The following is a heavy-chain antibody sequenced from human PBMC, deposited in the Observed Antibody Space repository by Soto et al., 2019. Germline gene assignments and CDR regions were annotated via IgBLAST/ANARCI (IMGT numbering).Heavy chain of an antibody. CDR2: IIPIFGTA. Sequence: ASVKVSCKASGGTFSSYAISWVRQAPGQGLEWMGGIIPIFGTANYAQKFQGRVTITADESTSTAYMELSSLRSEDTAVYYCARSEYSSSWATDFDYWGQGTLVTVS. J-gene: IGHJ4*02. D-gene: IGHD6-13*01. V-gene: IGHV1-69*13. CDR3: ARSEYSSSWATDFDY. CDR1: GGTFSSYA.